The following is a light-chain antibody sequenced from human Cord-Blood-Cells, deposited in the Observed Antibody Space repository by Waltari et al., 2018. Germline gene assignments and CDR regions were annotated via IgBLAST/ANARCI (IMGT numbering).Light chain of an antibody. V-gene: IGLV2-14*01. CDR3: SSYTSRSTRV. J-gene: IGLJ2*01. Sequence: QSALTQPASVSGSPGQSLTISCTGTSSDVGGYNYVSWYQQHPGKAPQLMIYDVSNRPSGVANRFSGSNSGNTASLTICGLQSEEEADYYCSSYTSRSTRVFGGGTELTVL. CDR1: SSDVGGYNY. CDR2: DVS.